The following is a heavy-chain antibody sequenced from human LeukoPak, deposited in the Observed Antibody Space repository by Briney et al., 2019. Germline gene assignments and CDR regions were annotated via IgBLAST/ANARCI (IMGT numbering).Heavy chain of an antibody. CDR1: GFTFSTHW. CDR3: ASGFLDDFWSGHF. J-gene: IGHJ4*02. Sequence: GGSLRLSCAASGFTFSTHWMSWVRQAPGKGPEWVANIKYDGSEEYYVDSVKGRFTISRDNAKNSLYLQMNSLRAEDTAVYYCASGFLDDFWSGHFWGQGTLVTVSS. D-gene: IGHD3-3*01. CDR2: IKYDGSEE. V-gene: IGHV3-7*01.